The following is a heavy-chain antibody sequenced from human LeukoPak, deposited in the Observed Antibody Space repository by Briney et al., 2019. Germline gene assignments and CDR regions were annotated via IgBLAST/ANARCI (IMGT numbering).Heavy chain of an antibody. CDR3: ARHILGYCSSTSCYYYYGMDV. Sequence: SETLSLTCTVSGGSISSYYWSWIRQPPGKGLEWIGYFYYSGSTNYNPSLKSRVTISVDTSKNQFSLKLSSVTAADTAVYYCARHILGYCSSTSCYYYYGMDVWGQGTTVTVSS. D-gene: IGHD2-2*01. J-gene: IGHJ6*02. CDR2: FYYSGST. CDR1: GGSISSYY. V-gene: IGHV4-59*08.